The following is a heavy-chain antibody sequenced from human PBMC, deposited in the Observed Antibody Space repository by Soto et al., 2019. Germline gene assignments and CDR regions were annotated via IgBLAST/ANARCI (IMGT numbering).Heavy chain of an antibody. V-gene: IGHV3-7*03. CDR3: ARVRDTHYEIDY. CDR1: GFMFGRYW. D-gene: IGHD4-17*01. CDR2: IKRDGSEK. J-gene: IGHJ4*02. Sequence: GALMLSCTASGFMFGRYWMTWVLHVPGKGLQWVANIKRDGSEKYYVDFVKCRFTISRDNADNSVFLDMNNLRVDDTATYYCARVRDTHYEIDYWGQGALVTVSS.